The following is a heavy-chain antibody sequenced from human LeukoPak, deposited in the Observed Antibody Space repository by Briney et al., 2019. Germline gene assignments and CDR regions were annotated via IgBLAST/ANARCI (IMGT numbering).Heavy chain of an antibody. Sequence: GGSLRLSCAASGFSFSSYAMSWVRQAPGKGLEWVSAISGSGGSTYYADSVKGRFTISRDNSKNTLYLQMNSLRAEDTAVYYCAKGGRYRVGATYGWGQGTLVTVSS. CDR1: GFSFSSYA. D-gene: IGHD1-26*01. CDR2: ISGSGGST. CDR3: AKGGRYRVGATYG. J-gene: IGHJ4*02. V-gene: IGHV3-23*01.